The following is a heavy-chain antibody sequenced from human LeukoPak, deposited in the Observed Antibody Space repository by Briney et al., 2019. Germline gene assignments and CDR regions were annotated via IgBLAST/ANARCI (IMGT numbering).Heavy chain of an antibody. CDR3: AREDYYDSSGYYYED. J-gene: IGHJ4*02. CDR1: GFTLSSNY. Sequence: GGSLTLSCAASGFTLSSNYMSWLRQAPGKGLEGVSVIYSGGSTYYPDSVTGRFTISRDNSKNTLYLQMNSLRAEDTAVYYCAREDYYDSSGYYYEDWGQGTLVTVSS. CDR2: IYSGGST. D-gene: IGHD3-22*01. V-gene: IGHV3-53*01.